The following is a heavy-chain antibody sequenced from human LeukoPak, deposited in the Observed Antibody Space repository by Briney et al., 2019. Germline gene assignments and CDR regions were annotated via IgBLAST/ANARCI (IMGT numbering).Heavy chain of an antibody. CDR2: ISGSGGST. Sequence: GGSLRLSCAASGFTFSSYAMSWVRQAPGKGLEWVSAISGSGGSTYYADSVKGRFTISRDNSKNTLYLQMSSLRAEDTALYYCAKLIPAVDCSRTSCYGFDYWGQGTLVTVSS. CDR3: AKLIPAVDCSRTSCYGFDY. J-gene: IGHJ4*02. CDR1: GFTFSSYA. D-gene: IGHD2-2*01. V-gene: IGHV3-23*01.